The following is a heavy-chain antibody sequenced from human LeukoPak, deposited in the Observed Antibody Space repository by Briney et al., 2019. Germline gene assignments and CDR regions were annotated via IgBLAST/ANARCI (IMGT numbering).Heavy chain of an antibody. CDR3: ATLNWFDP. V-gene: IGHV3-48*03. Sequence: GGSLRLSCAASGFTFSSYEMKWVRQAPGKGLEWVSYISSGGSSTYYADSVKGRFTISRDNSKNTLYLQMNSLRAEDTAVYYCATLNWFDPWGQGTLVTVSS. CDR2: ISSGGSST. CDR1: GFTFSSYE. J-gene: IGHJ5*02.